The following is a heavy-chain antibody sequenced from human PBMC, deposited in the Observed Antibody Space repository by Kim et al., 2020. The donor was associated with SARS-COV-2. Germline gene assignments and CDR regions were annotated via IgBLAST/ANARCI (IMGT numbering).Heavy chain of an antibody. CDR1: GGSFSGYY. J-gene: IGHJ4*02. CDR3: ARGPHLASYRGY. V-gene: IGHV4-34*01. Sequence: SETLSLTCAVYGGSFSGYYWSWIRQPPGKGLEWIGEINHSGSTNYNPSLKSRVTISVDTSKNQFSLKLSSVTAADTAVYYCARGPHLASYRGYWGQGTLV. CDR2: INHSGST. D-gene: IGHD3-3*02.